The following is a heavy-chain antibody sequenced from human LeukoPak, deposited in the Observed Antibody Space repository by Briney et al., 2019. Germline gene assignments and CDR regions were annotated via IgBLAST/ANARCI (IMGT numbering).Heavy chain of an antibody. CDR3: ARAATNLYDFWSGYHPLLLDPGHYFDY. J-gene: IGHJ4*02. D-gene: IGHD3-3*01. CDR2: IYYSGST. Sequence: SETLSLTCTVSGGSISSGDYYWSWIRQPPGKGLEWFGYIYYSGSTYYSPSLKSRVTISVDTSKNQFSLKLSSVTAADTAVYYCARAATNLYDFWSGYHPLLLDPGHYFDYWGQGTLVTVSS. V-gene: IGHV4-30-4*08. CDR1: GGSISSGDYY.